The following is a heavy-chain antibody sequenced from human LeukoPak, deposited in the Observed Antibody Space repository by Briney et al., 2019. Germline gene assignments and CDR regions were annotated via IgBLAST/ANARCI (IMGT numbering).Heavy chain of an antibody. J-gene: IGHJ6*02. V-gene: IGHV4-39*01. CDR2: IYNSGNS. CDR3: ARCLEGKQWLAHYYYYGMDV. D-gene: IGHD6-19*01. Sequence: PSETLSLTCTVSGDSISSSNWFWGWIRLPPGKGPEWIGSIYNSGNSYYNPSLESRVSMSVDTSKNQFSLKLSSATAADTAVYYCARCLEGKQWLAHYYYYGMDVWGQGTTVTVSS. CDR1: GDSISSSNWF.